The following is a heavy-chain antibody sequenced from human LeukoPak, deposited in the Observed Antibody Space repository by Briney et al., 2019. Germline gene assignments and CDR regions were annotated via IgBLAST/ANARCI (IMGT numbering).Heavy chain of an antibody. D-gene: IGHD6-25*01. Sequence: GGSLRPSCAASGFTFSSYAMSWVRQAPGKGGEWVSAISGSGGRTYYADSGKGRFTISRDNSKNTLYLQMNSLRAEDTAVYYCAKGRSSGSFDYWGQGTLVTVSS. CDR3: AKGRSSGSFDY. CDR2: ISGSGGRT. V-gene: IGHV3-23*01. J-gene: IGHJ4*02. CDR1: GFTFSSYA.